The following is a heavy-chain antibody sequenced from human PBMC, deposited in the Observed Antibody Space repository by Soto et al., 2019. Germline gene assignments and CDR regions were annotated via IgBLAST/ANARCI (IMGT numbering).Heavy chain of an antibody. CDR3: ARAFTAMGLFDH. V-gene: IGHV4-30-2*01. CDR1: GGSIGSGAYA. J-gene: IGHJ4*02. Sequence: TLSLTRAVSGGSIGSGAYARRWIRQPPGKGLEWIGYLHHGGATYSNPSLKNRVTISGDWSKNQFSLTLNSVTAADTAVYYCARAFTAMGLFDHWGPGILVTVSS. CDR2: LHHGGAT. D-gene: IGHD5-18*01.